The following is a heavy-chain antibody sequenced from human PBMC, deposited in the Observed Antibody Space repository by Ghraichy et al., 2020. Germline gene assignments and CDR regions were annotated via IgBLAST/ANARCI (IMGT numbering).Heavy chain of an antibody. J-gene: IGHJ6*02. CDR3: AKAHSSGSEYYYYGMDV. D-gene: IGHD3-10*01. CDR1: GLTFDDYA. V-gene: IGHV3-9*03. Sequence: GGSLRLSCAASGLTFDDYAMHWVRQAPGKGLEWVSSISWNSGRIAYADSVKGRFTISRDNAKKSLYLQMNSLRAEDMALYYCAKAHSSGSEYYYYGMDVCGQETTVTVSS. CDR2: ISWNSGRI.